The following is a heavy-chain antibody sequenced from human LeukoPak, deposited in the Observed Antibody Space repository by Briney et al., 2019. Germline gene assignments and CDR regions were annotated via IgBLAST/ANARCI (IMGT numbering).Heavy chain of an antibody. D-gene: IGHD1-14*01. J-gene: IGHJ3*02. CDR1: GFIFSDYY. V-gene: IGHV3-11*04. CDR2: ISNKGSSSTT. Sequence: GGSLRLSCAASGFIFSDYYMGWVRQAPGKGLEWVSYISNKGSSSTTYYADSVKGRFTISRDDAQNSLYLQMNGLRAEDTAVYYCARGGRKHSPLSRAGAFDIWGQGTMVTVSS. CDR3: ARGGRKHSPLSRAGAFDI.